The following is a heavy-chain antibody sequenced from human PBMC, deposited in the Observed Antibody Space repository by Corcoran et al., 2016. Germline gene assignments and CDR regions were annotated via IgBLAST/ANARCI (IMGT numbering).Heavy chain of an antibody. CDR3: AREKFFGGRYDDSSGWSLDY. Sequence: QVQLVESGGGVVQPGRSLRLSCAASGFTFSSYGMHWVRQAPGKGLEWVAVIWYDGSNKYYADSVKGRFTISRDNSKNTLYLQMNSLRAEDTAVYYCAREKFFGGRYDDSSGWSLDYWGQGTLVTVSS. CDR1: GFTFSSYG. CDR2: IWYDGSNK. V-gene: IGHV3-33*01. J-gene: IGHJ4*02. D-gene: IGHD6-19*01.